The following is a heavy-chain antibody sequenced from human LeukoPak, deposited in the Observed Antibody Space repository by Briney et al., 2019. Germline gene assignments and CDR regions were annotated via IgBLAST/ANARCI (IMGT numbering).Heavy chain of an antibody. CDR2: ISSSSTTI. D-gene: IGHD4-17*01. J-gene: IGHJ4*02. Sequence: GGSLRLSCAASGFTFSTHSMNWVRQAPGKGLEWVSYISSSSTTIYYADSVKGRFTISRDNARNSLYLQMNSLRAEDTAVYYCARFGRTTVTTVEWGQGTLVTVSS. CDR3: ARFGRTTVTTVE. V-gene: IGHV3-48*04. CDR1: GFTFSTHS.